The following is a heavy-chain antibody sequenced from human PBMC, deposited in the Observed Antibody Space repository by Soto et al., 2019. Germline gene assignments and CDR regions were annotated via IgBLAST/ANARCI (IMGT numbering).Heavy chain of an antibody. D-gene: IGHD6-6*01. Sequence: KTSETLSLTCTVSGGSVSSSFFYWSWVRQPPGQRLEWIGYIYYTGTTNYNPSLASRVAMSVDTSKKQFTLNLRSLTAADTARYYCARLTTSSGSSLFDSWGQGMLVTVSS. V-gene: IGHV4-61*01. CDR1: GGSVSSSFFY. CDR2: IYYTGTT. J-gene: IGHJ4*02. CDR3: ARLTTSSGSSLFDS.